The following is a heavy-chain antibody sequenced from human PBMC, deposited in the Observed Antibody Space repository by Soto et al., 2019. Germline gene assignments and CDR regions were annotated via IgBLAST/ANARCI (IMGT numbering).Heavy chain of an antibody. J-gene: IGHJ6*02. Sequence: PGGSLRLSCAASGFTFGSYAMSWVRQAPGKGLEWVSAISGSGGSTYYADSVKGRFTISRDNSKNTLYLQMISLRAEDTAVYYCAKDPGIAVAGIYYHYGMGVWGQGTTVTVSS. CDR1: GFTFGSYA. CDR2: ISGSGGST. D-gene: IGHD6-19*01. CDR3: AKDPGIAVAGIYYHYGMGV. V-gene: IGHV3-23*01.